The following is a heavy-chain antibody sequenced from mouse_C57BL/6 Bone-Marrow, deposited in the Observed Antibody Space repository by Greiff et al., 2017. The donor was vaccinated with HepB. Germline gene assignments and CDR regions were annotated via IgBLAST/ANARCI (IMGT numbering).Heavy chain of an antibody. CDR2: IHPSDSDT. J-gene: IGHJ2*01. CDR3: AYSSGYEYFDY. D-gene: IGHD3-2*02. V-gene: IGHV1-74*01. CDR1: GYTFTSYW. Sequence: QVHVKQPGAELVKPGASVKVSCKASGYTFTSYWMHWVKQRPGQGLEWIGRIHPSDSDTNYNQKFKGKATLTVDKSSSTAYMQLSSLTSEDSAVYYCAYSSGYEYFDYWGQGTTLTVSS.